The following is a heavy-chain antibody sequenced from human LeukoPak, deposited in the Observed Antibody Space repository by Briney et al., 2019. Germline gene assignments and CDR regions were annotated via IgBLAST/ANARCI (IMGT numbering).Heavy chain of an antibody. Sequence: GGSLRLSCAASGFTFSSYDMNWVRQAPGKGLEWVSYISSSGSPIYYADSVKGRFTISRDNAKNSLYLQMNSLRAEDTAVYYCARDRNVLLWFGGQYYFDYWGQGTLVTVSS. D-gene: IGHD3-10*01. CDR2: ISSSGSPI. V-gene: IGHV3-48*03. CDR3: ARDRNVLLWFGGQYYFDY. CDR1: GFTFSSYD. J-gene: IGHJ4*02.